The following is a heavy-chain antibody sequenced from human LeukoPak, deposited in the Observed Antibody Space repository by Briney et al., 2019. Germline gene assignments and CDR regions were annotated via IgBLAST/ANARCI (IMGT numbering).Heavy chain of an antibody. CDR1: GFTFSSYS. CDR2: ISSSSSYI. Sequence: AGGSLRLSCAASGFTFSSYSMNWVRQAPGKGLEWVSSISSSSSYIYYADSVKGRFTISRDNAKNSLYLQMNSLRAEDTAVYYCAKDRVTMVRGVIRYFDYWGQGTLVTVSS. CDR3: AKDRVTMVRGVIRYFDY. D-gene: IGHD3-10*01. J-gene: IGHJ4*02. V-gene: IGHV3-21*01.